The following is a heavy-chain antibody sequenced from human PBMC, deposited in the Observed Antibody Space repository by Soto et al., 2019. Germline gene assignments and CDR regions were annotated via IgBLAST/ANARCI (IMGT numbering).Heavy chain of an antibody. J-gene: IGHJ4*02. V-gene: IGHV2-5*01. D-gene: IGHD1-1*01. CDR1: GFSLSTVVGC. CDR2: IYWNDDK. Sequence: SGPTLVNPTQTLTLTLTFSGFSLSTVVGCVGWIRQPPGKALEWLALIYWNDDKRYSPSLKSRLTITKDTSKNQVVLTMTNMDPVDTATYYCAHCAPPTGLLKKWGQGTLVTVSS. CDR3: AHCAPPTGLLKK.